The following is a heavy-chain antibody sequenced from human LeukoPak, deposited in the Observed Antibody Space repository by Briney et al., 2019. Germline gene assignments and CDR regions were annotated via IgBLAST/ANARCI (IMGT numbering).Heavy chain of an antibody. CDR3: ARDSSWYGYFQH. V-gene: IGHV4-39*02. D-gene: IGHD6-19*01. CDR2: IYYSGST. J-gene: IGHJ1*01. CDR1: GGSISSSSYY. Sequence: SETLSLTCTVSGGSISSSSYYWGWIRQPPGKGLEWIGSIYYSGSTYYNPSLKSRVTISVDTSKNQFSLQLNSVTPEDTAMYYCARDSSWYGYFQHWGQGTLVTVSS.